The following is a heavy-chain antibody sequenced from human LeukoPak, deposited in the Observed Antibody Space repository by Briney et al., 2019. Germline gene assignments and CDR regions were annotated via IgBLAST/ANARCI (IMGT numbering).Heavy chain of an antibody. J-gene: IGHJ4*02. CDR3: ARGFSFGYCSGGSCYSFDY. CDR2: IIPIFGTA. V-gene: IGHV1-69*13. D-gene: IGHD2-15*01. Sequence: ASVKVSCKASGGTFSSYAISWVRQAPGQGLEWMGGIIPIFGTANYAQKFQGRVTITADESTSTAYMELSSLRSDDTAVYYCARGFSFGYCSGGSCYSFDYWGQGTLVTVSS. CDR1: GGTFSSYA.